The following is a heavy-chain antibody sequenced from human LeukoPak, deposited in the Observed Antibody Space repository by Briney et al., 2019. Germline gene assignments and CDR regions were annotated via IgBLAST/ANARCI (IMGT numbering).Heavy chain of an antibody. V-gene: IGHV4-39*01. CDR3: ARQVIGSHYHDY. J-gene: IGHJ4*02. Sequence: SETLSLTCTVSGGSITSTNYYWGWIRQPPGKGLEWIGNIFYSGNTYYNPSLKSRVTISLDTSKNQFSLKLNSVTAADTAVYYCARQVIGSHYHDYWGQGTLVTVSS. CDR2: IFYSGNT. D-gene: IGHD1-26*01. CDR1: GGSITSTNYY.